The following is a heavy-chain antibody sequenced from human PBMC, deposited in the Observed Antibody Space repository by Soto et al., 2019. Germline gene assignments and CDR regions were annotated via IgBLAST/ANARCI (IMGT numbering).Heavy chain of an antibody. Sequence: PGGSLRLYCAASGFTVTSYYMSWVRQAPGKGLEWVSLIYTGGNTNYADSVKGRFTISRDNSKNTLYLQMNSLRAEDTAVYYCARDYYYGSGNYYRADYYHYGMDVWGQGTTVTVSS. V-gene: IGHV3-53*01. D-gene: IGHD3-10*01. CDR1: GFTVTSYY. J-gene: IGHJ6*02. CDR2: IYTGGNT. CDR3: ARDYYYGSGNYYRADYYHYGMDV.